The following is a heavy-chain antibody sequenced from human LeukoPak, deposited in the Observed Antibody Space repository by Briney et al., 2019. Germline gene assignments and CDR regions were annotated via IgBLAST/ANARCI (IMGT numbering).Heavy chain of an antibody. CDR3: ARGGRAGDYYYYMDV. CDR2: IIPIFGTA. J-gene: IGHJ6*03. V-gene: IGHV1-69*13. D-gene: IGHD3-10*01. Sequence: ASVKVSCKASGGTFSSYAISWVRQAPGQGLEWMGGIIPIFGTANYAQKFQGRVTITADESTSTAYMELSSLRSEDTAVYYCARGGRAGDYYYYMDVWGKGTTVTVSS. CDR1: GGTFSSYA.